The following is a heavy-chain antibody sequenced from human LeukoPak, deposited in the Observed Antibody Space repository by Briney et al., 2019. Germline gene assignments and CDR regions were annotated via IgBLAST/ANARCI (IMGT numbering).Heavy chain of an antibody. D-gene: IGHD6-19*01. V-gene: IGHV3-7*01. CDR1: GFTFRSYW. CDR3: AREWQWLAIDY. Sequence: GGSLRLSCAASGFTFRSYWMTWVRQYPGKGLEWVANIKQDGSETYYADSVKGRFTISRDNAKRSLYLQMNSLRAEDTAVYYCAREWQWLAIDYWGQGTLVTVSS. CDR2: IKQDGSET. J-gene: IGHJ4*02.